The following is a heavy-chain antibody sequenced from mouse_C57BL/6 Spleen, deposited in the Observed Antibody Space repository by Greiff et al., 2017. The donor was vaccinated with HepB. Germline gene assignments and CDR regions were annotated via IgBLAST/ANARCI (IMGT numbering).Heavy chain of an antibody. Sequence: QVQLQQSGAELVMPGASVKLSCKASGYTFTSYWMHWVKQRPGQGLEWIGEIDPSDSYTNYNQKFKGKSTLTVDKSSSTAYMQLSSLTSEDSAVYYCARKGRSDYWGQGTTRTVSS. V-gene: IGHV1-69*01. J-gene: IGHJ2*01. CDR1: GYTFTSYW. CDR3: ARKGRSDY. CDR2: IDPSDSYT.